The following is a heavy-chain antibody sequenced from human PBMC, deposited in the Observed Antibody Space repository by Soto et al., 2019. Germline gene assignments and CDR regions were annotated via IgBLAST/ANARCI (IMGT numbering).Heavy chain of an antibody. CDR1: GGSISSYY. CDR3: ARGVHTLYYYYYMDV. CDR2: IYYSGST. V-gene: IGHV4-59*01. D-gene: IGHD2-15*01. J-gene: IGHJ6*03. Sequence: SETLSLTCTVSGGSISSYYWSWIRQPPGKGLEWIGYIYYSGSTNYNPSLKSRVTISVDTSKNQFSLKLSSVTAADTAVYYCARGVHTLYYYYYMDVWGKGTTVTVSS.